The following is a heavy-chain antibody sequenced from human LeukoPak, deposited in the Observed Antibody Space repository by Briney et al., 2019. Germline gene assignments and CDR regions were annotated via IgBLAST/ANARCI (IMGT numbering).Heavy chain of an antibody. D-gene: IGHD6-13*01. Sequence: ASVRVSCKASGYTFTTSGTSWVRQAPGQGLEWMGWISGYNGNTDYAQKFQGRVTMTTDISTSTAYMELRSLRSDDTAVYYCARDVAAAGVDPWGQGTLVIVS. CDR1: GYTFTTSG. CDR3: ARDVAAAGVDP. V-gene: IGHV1-18*01. CDR2: ISGYNGNT. J-gene: IGHJ5*02.